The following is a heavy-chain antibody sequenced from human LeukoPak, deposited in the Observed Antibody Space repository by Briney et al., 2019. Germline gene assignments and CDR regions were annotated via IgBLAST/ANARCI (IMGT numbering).Heavy chain of an antibody. Sequence: SETLSLTCTVSGGSISSYYWSWIRQPPGNGLEWIAYIFDIETTNYNPSLRSRVTISVDISKNQFSLNLTSLTAADTAVYYCARVGRGGLFDSWGPGTLVTVSA. CDR1: GGSISSYY. J-gene: IGHJ4*02. CDR3: ARVGRGGLFDS. D-gene: IGHD1-26*01. V-gene: IGHV4-59*01. CDR2: IFDIETT.